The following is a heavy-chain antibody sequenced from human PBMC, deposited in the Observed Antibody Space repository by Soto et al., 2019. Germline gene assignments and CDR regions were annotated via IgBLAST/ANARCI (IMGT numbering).Heavy chain of an antibody. D-gene: IGHD3-22*01. Sequence: ASVKVSCKASGGTFSSYAISWVRQAPGQGLEWMGGIIPIFGTANYAQKFQGRVTITADESTSTAYMELSSLRSEDTAVYYCASHPLNGDSSGYPTGLNYWGQGTLVTVSS. CDR2: IIPIFGTA. CDR1: GGTFSSYA. V-gene: IGHV1-69*13. CDR3: ASHPLNGDSSGYPTGLNY. J-gene: IGHJ4*02.